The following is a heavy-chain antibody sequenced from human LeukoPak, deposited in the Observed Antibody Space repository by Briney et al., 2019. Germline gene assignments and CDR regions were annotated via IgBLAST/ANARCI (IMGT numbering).Heavy chain of an antibody. Sequence: GGSLRLSCAASGFNFGSYSMTWVRQAPGKGLEWVSVISADSAATFYADSVKGRFTISRGNGRNTVFLQMSSLRAEDTALYYCARKSASGNYPLDYWGQGTLVTVSS. CDR3: ARKSASGNYPLDY. D-gene: IGHD3-10*01. V-gene: IGHV3-23*01. CDR2: ISADSAAT. CDR1: GFNFGSYS. J-gene: IGHJ4*02.